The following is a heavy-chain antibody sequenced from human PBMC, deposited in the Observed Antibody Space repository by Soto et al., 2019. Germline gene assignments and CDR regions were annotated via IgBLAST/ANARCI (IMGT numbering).Heavy chain of an antibody. CDR1: GFTFSRYE. CDR3: ARVGDGYNLNY. Sequence: GGSLRLSCAASGFTFSRYEMNWVRQAPGKGLEWVSYISSSGSTKYYADSVKGRFTISRDNAKNSLYLQMNSLRVEDTAVYYCARVGDGYNLNYWGQGTLVTVYS. CDR2: ISSSGSTK. J-gene: IGHJ4*02. D-gene: IGHD5-12*01. V-gene: IGHV3-48*03.